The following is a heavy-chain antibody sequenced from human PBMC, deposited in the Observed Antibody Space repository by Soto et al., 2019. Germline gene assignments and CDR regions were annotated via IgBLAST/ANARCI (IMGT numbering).Heavy chain of an antibody. CDR1: GYTFTSYY. CDR3: ARDLSVYGGKGYFDY. D-gene: IGHD2-15*01. Sequence: GASVKVSCKASGYTFTSYYMHWVRQAPGQGLEWMGIINPSGGSTSYAQKFQGRVTMTRDTSTSTVYMELSSLRSEDTAVYYCARDLSVYGGKGYFDYWGQGTLVTVSS. CDR2: INPSGGST. J-gene: IGHJ4*02. V-gene: IGHV1-46*01.